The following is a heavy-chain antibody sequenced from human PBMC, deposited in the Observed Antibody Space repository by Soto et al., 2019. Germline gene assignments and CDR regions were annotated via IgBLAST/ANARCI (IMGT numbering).Heavy chain of an antibody. CDR3: ARHNYGSGSTYFDY. Sequence: QVQLQESGPGLVKPSETLSLTFTVSGGSISSYYWSWIRQPPGKGLEWIGYIYYSGSTNYNPPLKSRVTISVDTSKNQCSLKLNSMTAADTAVYYCARHNYGSGSTYFDYWGQGTLVTVSS. D-gene: IGHD3-10*01. V-gene: IGHV4-59*08. J-gene: IGHJ4*02. CDR2: IYYSGST. CDR1: GGSISSYY.